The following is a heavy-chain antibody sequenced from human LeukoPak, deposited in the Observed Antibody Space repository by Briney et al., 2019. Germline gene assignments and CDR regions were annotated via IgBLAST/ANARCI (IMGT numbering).Heavy chain of an antibody. Sequence: SETLALTCDVSGVSFSTYYWSWIRQSPEKGLEWIGEVNHSGYTNYNPSLKGRVTISVDTSKSQFFLRLSSVTAADTAVYYCARQLYGSDYWGQGTLVTVSS. V-gene: IGHV4-34*01. CDR3: ARQLYGSDY. CDR1: GVSFSTYY. CDR2: VNHSGYT. J-gene: IGHJ4*02. D-gene: IGHD4-17*01.